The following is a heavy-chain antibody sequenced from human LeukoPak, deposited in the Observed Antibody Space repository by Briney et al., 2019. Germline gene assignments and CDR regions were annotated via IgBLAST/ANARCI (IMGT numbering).Heavy chain of an antibody. CDR3: ARPHTAVAGYYFDY. CDR2: VYYSGSA. V-gene: IGHV4-59*01. J-gene: IGHJ4*02. D-gene: IGHD6-19*01. CDR1: GGSINFYY. Sequence: SETLSLTCTVSGGSINFYYWSWVRQSPGKGLEWIGNVYYSGSANYNPPLQSRVTISVETSKNQFSLKLTSVTAADTAVYYCARPHTAVAGYYFDYWGQGALVTVSS.